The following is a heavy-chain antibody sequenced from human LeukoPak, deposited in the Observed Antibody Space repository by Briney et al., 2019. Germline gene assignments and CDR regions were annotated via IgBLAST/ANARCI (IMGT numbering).Heavy chain of an antibody. CDR1: GFTFSSYS. J-gene: IGHJ4*02. CDR3: ARAGPDWRIDS. Sequence: PGGSLRLSCAASGFTFSSYSMNWVRQAPGKGLVWVALINHDSTGPNYADSLKGRFSISRDNAKDTLYLQMNSLRAEDTAVYYCARAGPDWRIDSWGQGTLVTVSS. CDR2: INHDSTGP. D-gene: IGHD3-9*01. V-gene: IGHV3-74*01.